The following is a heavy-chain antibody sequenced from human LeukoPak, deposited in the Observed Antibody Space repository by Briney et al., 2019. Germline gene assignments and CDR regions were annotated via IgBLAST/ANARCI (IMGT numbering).Heavy chain of an antibody. Sequence: GRSLRFSCAASGFTFSSYAMHWVRQAPGKGLEWVAVISYDGSNKYYADSVKGRCTISRDNSTNTLYLQMNSLRAEDTAVSSCARDLAPWGQGPLLTVSS. CDR2: ISYDGSNK. CDR3: ARDLAP. V-gene: IGHV3-30*04. D-gene: IGHD3-16*01. J-gene: IGHJ4*02. CDR1: GFTFSSYA.